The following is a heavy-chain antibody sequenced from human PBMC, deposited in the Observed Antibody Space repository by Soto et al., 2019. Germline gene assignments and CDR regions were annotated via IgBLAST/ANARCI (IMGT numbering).Heavy chain of an antibody. D-gene: IGHD2-8*01. CDR1: GGSFSGYY. CDR3: ARHVVEEDIVLTSRRWFDP. V-gene: IGHV4-34*01. J-gene: IGHJ5*02. Sequence: PSETLSLTCAVYGGSFSGYYWSWIRQPPGKGLEWIGEINHSGSTNYNPSLKSRVTISVDTSKNQFSLKLSSVTAADTAVYYCARHVVEEDIVLTSRRWFDPWGQGTLVTVSS. CDR2: INHSGST.